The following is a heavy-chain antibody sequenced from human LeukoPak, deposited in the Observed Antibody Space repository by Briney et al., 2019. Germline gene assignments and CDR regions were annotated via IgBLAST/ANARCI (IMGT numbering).Heavy chain of an antibody. J-gene: IGHJ4*02. V-gene: IGHV1-2*06. D-gene: IGHD3-22*01. CDR3: ARVKYYYDSSGYYFIDY. Sequence: ASVKASCKASGYTFTGYYMHWVRQAPGQGLEWMGRINPNSGGTNYAQKFQGRVTMTRDTSISTAYMELSRLRSDDTAAYYCARVKYYYDSSGYYFIDYWGQGTLVTVSS. CDR1: GYTFTGYY. CDR2: INPNSGGT.